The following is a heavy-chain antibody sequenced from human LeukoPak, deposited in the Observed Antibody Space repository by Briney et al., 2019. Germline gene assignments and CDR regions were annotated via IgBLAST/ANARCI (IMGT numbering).Heavy chain of an antibody. CDR2: ISSSSIYT. Sequence: GGSLRLSCAASGFTCSAYYMSSIRQAPGKGLEWVSYISSSSIYTNYADYVKGRFTISRDNAKNSLYLQMNSLRAEDTAVYFFFKAEDGIRYFDWYNWFDPWGQGTLVTVSS. V-gene: IGHV3-11*03. J-gene: IGHJ5*02. CDR3: FKAEDGIRYFDWYNWFDP. CDR1: GFTCSAYY. D-gene: IGHD3-9*01.